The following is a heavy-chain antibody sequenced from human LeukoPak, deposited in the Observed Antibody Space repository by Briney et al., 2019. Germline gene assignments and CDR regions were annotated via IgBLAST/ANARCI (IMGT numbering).Heavy chain of an antibody. CDR2: IRYDGSNK. V-gene: IGHV3-30*02. D-gene: IGHD3-16*01. CDR1: GFSFNTYG. CDR3: AKDREQYVWESYFHFHY. J-gene: IGHJ4*02. Sequence: PGGSLRLSCAASGFSFNTYGMHWVRQTPGKGLEWVAFIRYDGSNKFYADSVKGRFTISRDNSKNTLYLQMNSLRTEDTALYYCAKDREQYVWESYFHFHYWGQGTLVTVSS.